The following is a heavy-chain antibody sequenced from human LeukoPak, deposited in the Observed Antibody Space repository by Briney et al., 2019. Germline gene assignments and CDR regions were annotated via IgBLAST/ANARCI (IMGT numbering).Heavy chain of an antibody. CDR3: ARDLILAVMV. Sequence: GGSLRLSCAASGFTVSSNYMSWVRQAPGKGLEWVSVIYSGGSTYYADSVKGRFTISRDNAKNSLYLQMSSLRAEDTAVYYCARDLILAVMVWGQGTLVTVSS. CDR2: IYSGGST. J-gene: IGHJ4*02. CDR1: GFTVSSNY. V-gene: IGHV3-53*01. D-gene: IGHD5-18*01.